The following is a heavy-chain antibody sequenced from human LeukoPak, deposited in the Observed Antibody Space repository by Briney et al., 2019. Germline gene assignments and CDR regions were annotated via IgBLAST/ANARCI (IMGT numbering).Heavy chain of an antibody. CDR1: GGSISSSSYY. D-gene: IGHD5-18*01. CDR3: ARSGTGVRGYSYGYDWYFDL. CDR2: IYYSGST. Sequence: TSETLSLTCTVSGGSISSSSYYWGWIRQPPGKGLEWIGSIYYSGSTNYNPSLKSRVTISVDTSKNQFSLKLSSVTAADTAVYYCARSGTGVRGYSYGYDWYFDLWGRGTLVTVSS. V-gene: IGHV4-39*07. J-gene: IGHJ2*01.